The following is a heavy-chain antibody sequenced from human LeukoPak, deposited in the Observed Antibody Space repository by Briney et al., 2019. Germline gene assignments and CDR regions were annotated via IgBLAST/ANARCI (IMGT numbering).Heavy chain of an antibody. D-gene: IGHD6-6*01. CDR3: ASHKSPSRSIAARQDYFDY. CDR1: GGSISTTTYY. V-gene: IGHV4-39*01. Sequence: PSETLSLTCIVSGGSISTTTYYWGWIRQPPGRGLEWIGSIYYSESTYYNPPLKSRVTISFDTSKNQFSLKLSSVTAADTAVYHCASHKSPSRSIAARQDYFDYWGQGTLVTVSS. CDR2: IYYSEST. J-gene: IGHJ4*02.